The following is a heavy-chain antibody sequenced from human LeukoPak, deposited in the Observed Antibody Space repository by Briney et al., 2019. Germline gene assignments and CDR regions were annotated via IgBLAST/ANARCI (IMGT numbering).Heavy chain of an antibody. Sequence: GGSLRLSCAASGFTFSSYSMNWVRQAPGKGLEWVSSISSSSSYIYYADSVKGRFTISRDNAKNSLYLQMNSLRAEVTAVYYCARDWDVVVPAAVAFDYWGQGTLVTVSS. CDR1: GFTFSSYS. D-gene: IGHD2-2*01. CDR2: ISSSSSYI. CDR3: ARDWDVVVPAAVAFDY. J-gene: IGHJ4*02. V-gene: IGHV3-21*01.